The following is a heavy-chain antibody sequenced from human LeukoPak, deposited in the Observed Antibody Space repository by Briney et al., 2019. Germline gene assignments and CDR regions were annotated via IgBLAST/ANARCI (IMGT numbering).Heavy chain of an antibody. D-gene: IGHD3-16*02. J-gene: IGHJ4*02. CDR2: ISSSGTTI. V-gene: IGHV3-48*03. Sequence: GGSLRLSCAASGFTFSDYEMNWVRQAPGKGLEWVSYISSSGTTIHYADSVKGRFTISRDNAKNSVYLQMNSLRVEDTAVYYCARVRYQTADYWGQGTLVTVSS. CDR1: GFTFSDYE. CDR3: ARVRYQTADY.